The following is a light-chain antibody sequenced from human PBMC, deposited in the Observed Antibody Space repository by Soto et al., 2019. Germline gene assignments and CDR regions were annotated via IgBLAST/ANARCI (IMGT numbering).Light chain of an antibody. CDR2: SAP. V-gene: IGKV4-1*01. CDR3: QQYYSAPPWT. Sequence: DIVMTQSPDSLAVSLGERATINCKSSQSVLYSSNNKNYLAWYQQKPGQPPKLLIFSAPTRASGVPDRLSGSGSGTDFTLTITSLQAVDVAVYYCQQYYSAPPWTFCQGTKVEIK. CDR1: QSVLYSSNNKNY. J-gene: IGKJ1*01.